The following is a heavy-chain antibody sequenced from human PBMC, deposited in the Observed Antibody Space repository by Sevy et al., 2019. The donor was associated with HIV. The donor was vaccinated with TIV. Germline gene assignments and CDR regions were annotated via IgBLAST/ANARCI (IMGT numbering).Heavy chain of an antibody. J-gene: IGHJ3*01. Sequence: GGSLRLSCAASGFTFSSYAMHWVRQAPGKGLEYVSAISSNGGSTYYADSVKGRFTISRDNSKNTLYLQMGSLRAEDMAVYYCARGFGYCSGGSCGGDAFDFWGQGTMVTVSS. CDR1: GFTFSSYA. V-gene: IGHV3-64*02. CDR3: ARGFGYCSGGSCGGDAFDF. D-gene: IGHD2-15*01. CDR2: ISSNGGST.